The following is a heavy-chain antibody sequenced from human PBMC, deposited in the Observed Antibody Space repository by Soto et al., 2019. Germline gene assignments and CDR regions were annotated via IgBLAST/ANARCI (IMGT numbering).Heavy chain of an antibody. CDR1: GDSIGSYS. Sequence: SETLSLTCTVSGDSIGSYSWSWIRQPPGKGLEWIGNIHNSGNTKYSPSLKSRVTMSVDTSKNHFSLKLISVTAADTAIYYCARGTYYYGSGDKKFDYWGQGTLVTVSS. CDR2: IHNSGNT. V-gene: IGHV4-59*12. D-gene: IGHD3-10*01. CDR3: ARGTYYYGSGDKKFDY. J-gene: IGHJ4*02.